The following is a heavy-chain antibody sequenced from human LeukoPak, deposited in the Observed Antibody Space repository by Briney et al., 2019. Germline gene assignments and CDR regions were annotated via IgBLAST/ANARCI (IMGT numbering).Heavy chain of an antibody. Sequence: ASVKVSCKATSRIGCVRQAPGQGLAWRGWIGTYGGDTYYAQKFQGRITVTTDTSTSTVYMELRNLRSDDTAVYYSARDLWNFYDDSGYNRDFDSWGQGTLVTVSS. CDR1: TSR. CDR2: IGTYGGDT. D-gene: IGHD3-22*01. V-gene: IGHV1-18*01. CDR3: ARDLWNFYDDSGYNRDFDS. J-gene: IGHJ5*01.